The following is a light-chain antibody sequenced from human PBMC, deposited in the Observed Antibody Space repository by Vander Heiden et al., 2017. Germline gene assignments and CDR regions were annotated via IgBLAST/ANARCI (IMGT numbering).Light chain of an antibody. J-gene: IGLJ1*01. CDR1: RSAVGGYNY. CDR2: DVS. Sequence: QSALTQPASVSGSPGQSITISCTGTRSAVGGYNYVAWYQQHPVKAPKLMIYDVSNRRSGVSNRFSGSKSGNTASRTISGLQAEDEADYYCSSYTSSSTRVFGTGTKVTVL. V-gene: IGLV2-14*03. CDR3: SSYTSSSTRV.